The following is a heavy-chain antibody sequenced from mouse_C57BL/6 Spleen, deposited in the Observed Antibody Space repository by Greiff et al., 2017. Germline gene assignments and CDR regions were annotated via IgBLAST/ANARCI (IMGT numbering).Heavy chain of an antibody. CDR2: INPSTGGT. J-gene: IGHJ2*01. CDR3: AVYPFYFDY. CDR1: GYSFTGYY. V-gene: IGHV1-42*01. Sequence: EVQLQQSGPELVKPGASVKISCKASGYSFTGYYMNWVKQSPEKSLEWIGEINPSTGGTTYNQKFKAKATLTVDKSSSTAYMQLKSLTSEDSAVYYCAVYPFYFDYWGQGTTLTVSS. D-gene: IGHD2-1*01.